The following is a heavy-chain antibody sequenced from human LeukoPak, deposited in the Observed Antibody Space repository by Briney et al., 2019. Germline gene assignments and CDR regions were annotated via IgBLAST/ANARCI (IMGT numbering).Heavy chain of an antibody. CDR2: ISSSSSYI. Sequence: PGGSLRLSCAASRFTFSSYSMNWVRQAPGKGLEWVSSISSSSSYIYYADSVKGRFTISRDNAKNSLYLQMNSLRAEDTAVYYCARDGVVVVVPAAQIPREENYYYYYMDVWGKGTTVTVSS. CDR3: ARDGVVVVVPAAQIPREENYYYYYMDV. D-gene: IGHD2-2*01. CDR1: RFTFSSYS. V-gene: IGHV3-21*01. J-gene: IGHJ6*03.